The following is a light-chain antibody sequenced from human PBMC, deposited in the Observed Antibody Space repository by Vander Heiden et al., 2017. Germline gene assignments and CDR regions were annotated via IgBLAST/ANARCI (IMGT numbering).Light chain of an antibody. J-gene: IGKJ1*01. CDR2: VAS. Sequence: DIQMTQSPSSLSASVGDRVTITCRASQSISSYLNWYQQKPGKAPKVLISVASRLQSGVPSRFSGGGSGTDFTLTISSLQPEDFATYFCLQSYNTPWTFGQGTKVESK. CDR1: QSISSY. V-gene: IGKV1-39*01. CDR3: LQSYNTPWT.